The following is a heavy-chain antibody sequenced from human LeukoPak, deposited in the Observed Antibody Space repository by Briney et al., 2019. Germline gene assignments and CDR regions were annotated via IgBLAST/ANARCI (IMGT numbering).Heavy chain of an antibody. J-gene: IGHJ4*02. CDR3: ARVVRSSWTLFDY. Sequence: PSETLSLTCTVSGGSISSSSYYWGWIRQPPGKGLEWIGNIYYSGTTYNNPSLKSRVTIDVDTSKNQFSLKLSSVTAADMAVYYCARVVRSSWTLFDYWGQGTLVTVSS. D-gene: IGHD6-13*01. CDR2: IYYSGTT. CDR1: GGSISSSSYY. V-gene: IGHV4-39*01.